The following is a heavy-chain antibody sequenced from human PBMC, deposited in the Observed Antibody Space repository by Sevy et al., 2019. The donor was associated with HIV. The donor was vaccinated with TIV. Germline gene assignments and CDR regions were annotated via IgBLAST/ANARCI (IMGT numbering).Heavy chain of an antibody. V-gene: IGHV3-23*01. J-gene: IGHJ6*02. D-gene: IGHD5-12*01. CDR3: AKGHSGSLAPYYFYYGLDV. CDR2: IRCGGGSK. CDR1: GFSFSAYG. Sequence: GGSLRLSCAASGFSFSAYGMTWVRQAPGKGLQWVSSIRCGGGSKYYADSVEGRFTISRDNAKDTLYLQMNSLRPEDTAVYYCAKGHSGSLAPYYFYYGLDVWGQGTTVTVSS.